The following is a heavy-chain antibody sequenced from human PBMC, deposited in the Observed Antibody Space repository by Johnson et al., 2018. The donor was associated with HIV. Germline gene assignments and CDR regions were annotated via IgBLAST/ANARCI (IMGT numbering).Heavy chain of an antibody. Sequence: QVQLVESGGGVVQPGRSLTLSCTPSGFTFTTYIMHWVRQAPGKGLEWVAFISYDGHDRNYADFVKGRFTISRDNSKNTLSLQLNSLRPEDTAVYCCARGGDCSGGRCYLHDAFDVWGPGTVVTVSS. D-gene: IGHD2-15*01. CDR3: ARGGDCSGGRCYLHDAFDV. V-gene: IGHV3-30*04. CDR2: ISYDGHDR. CDR1: GFTFTTYI. J-gene: IGHJ3*01.